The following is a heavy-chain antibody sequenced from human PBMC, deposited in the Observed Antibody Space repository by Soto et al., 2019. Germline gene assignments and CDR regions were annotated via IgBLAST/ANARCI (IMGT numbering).Heavy chain of an antibody. Sequence: QVQLVESGGGVVQPGRSLRLSCAASGFTFSSYAMHWVRQAPGKGLEWVAVISYDGSNKYYADSVKGRFTISRDNSKNTLYLQMNSLRAEDTAVYDCATLLPGPSYWGPGNLVTVSS. CDR3: ATLLPGPSY. J-gene: IGHJ4*02. CDR1: GFTFSSYA. CDR2: ISYDGSNK. V-gene: IGHV3-30-3*01.